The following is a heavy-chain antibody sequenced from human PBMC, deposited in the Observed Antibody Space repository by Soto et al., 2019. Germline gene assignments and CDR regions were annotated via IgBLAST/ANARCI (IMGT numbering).Heavy chain of an antibody. Sequence: GGSLRLSCAVSGFIFSNFEMNWVRQAPGKGLEWISYVSNSGTKSYADSVKGRFTISRDNTKDSLYLQMNSLRAEDTAVYYRARGDTSWYASFDYWGHGVLVTVSS. CDR1: GFIFSNFE. CDR2: VSNSGTK. D-gene: IGHD6-13*01. J-gene: IGHJ4*01. CDR3: ARGDTSWYASFDY. V-gene: IGHV3-48*03.